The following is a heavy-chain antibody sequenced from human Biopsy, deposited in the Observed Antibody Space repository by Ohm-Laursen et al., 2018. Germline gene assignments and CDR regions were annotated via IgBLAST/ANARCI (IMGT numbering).Heavy chain of an antibody. CDR3: TRDVKRYCSGTSCYSGYFGMDV. V-gene: IGHV4-61*01. CDR1: GDSISDSFHF. Sequence: PSDTLSLTCSVSGDSISDSFHFWSWIRQPPGKGLEWIANVYDSGSTNYNPSLKSRVTISLDTSKNQFSLKLNSVTAADTAVYFCTRDVKRYCSGTSCYSGYFGMDVWGQGTTVTVSS. D-gene: IGHD2-2*01. CDR2: VYDSGST. J-gene: IGHJ6*02.